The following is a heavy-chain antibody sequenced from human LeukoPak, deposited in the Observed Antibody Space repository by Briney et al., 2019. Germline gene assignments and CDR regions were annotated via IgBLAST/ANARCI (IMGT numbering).Heavy chain of an antibody. CDR3: VATVTILDY. V-gene: IGHV3-23*01. D-gene: IGHD4-17*01. CDR2: ISGSGGST. Sequence: PGGSLRLSCAASGFTFSSYSMNWVRQAPGKGLEWVSAISGSGGSTYYADSVKGRFTISRDNSRNTLYLQMNSLRADDTAVYYCVATVTILDYWGQGTLVTVSS. CDR1: GFTFSSYS. J-gene: IGHJ4*02.